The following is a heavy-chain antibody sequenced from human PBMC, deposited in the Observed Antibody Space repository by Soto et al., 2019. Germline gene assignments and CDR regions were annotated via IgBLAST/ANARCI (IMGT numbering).Heavy chain of an antibody. Sequence: SVKVSCKASGGTFSSYAISWVRQAPGQGLEWMGGIIPIFGTANYAQKFQGRVTITADESTSTAYMELSSLRSEDTAVYYCARSAYCGGDCYSDGYDYWGQGTLVTVSS. V-gene: IGHV1-69*13. CDR1: GGTFSSYA. J-gene: IGHJ4*02. D-gene: IGHD2-21*02. CDR3: ARSAYCGGDCYSDGYDY. CDR2: IIPIFGTA.